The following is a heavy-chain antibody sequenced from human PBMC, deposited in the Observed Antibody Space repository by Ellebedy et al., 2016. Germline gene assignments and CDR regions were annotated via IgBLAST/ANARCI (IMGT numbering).Heavy chain of an antibody. CDR2: IYYSGST. V-gene: IGHV4-39*01. D-gene: IGHD3-16*01. CDR1: GGSITGGGYY. CDR3: ARQSTDGPYTRIYYFFMDV. J-gene: IGHJ6*03. Sequence: SETLSLXXTVSGGSITGGGYYWGWIRQPPGKGLEWIGNIYYSGSTYYTGDTYYSPSLKSRVTISVDTSKNQFSLRLNSVTAADTAIYYCARQSTDGPYTRIYYFFMDVWGKGTMVTVSS.